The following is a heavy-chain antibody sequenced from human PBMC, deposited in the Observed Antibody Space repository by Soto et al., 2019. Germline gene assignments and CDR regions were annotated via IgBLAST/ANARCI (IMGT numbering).Heavy chain of an antibody. V-gene: IGHV4-59*01. CDR1: GASMTNYY. D-gene: IGHD3-16*01. Sequence: PSETLSLTCTVSGASMTNYYGSWIRQPPGKGLEHIGYVFYTGSTNYSPSLQSRVTISVXXXXXXFXLXLXXVTTADTAIYYCARSGHAFGGVVWGRGILVT. J-gene: IGHJ4*02. CDR2: VFYTGST. CDR3: ARSGHAFGGVV.